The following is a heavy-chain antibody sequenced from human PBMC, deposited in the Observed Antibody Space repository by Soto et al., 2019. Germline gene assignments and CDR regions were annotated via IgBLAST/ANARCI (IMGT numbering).Heavy chain of an antibody. CDR3: ATLLGGYYYYYYMDV. V-gene: IGHV1-8*01. CDR2: MNPNSGNT. Sequence: ASVKVSCKASGYTFTSYDINWVRQATGQGLEWMGWMNPNSGNTGYAQKFQGRVTMTRNTSISTAYMELSSLRSEDTAVYYCATLLGGYYYYYYMDVWGKGTTVTVSS. D-gene: IGHD7-27*01. CDR1: GYTFTSYD. J-gene: IGHJ6*03.